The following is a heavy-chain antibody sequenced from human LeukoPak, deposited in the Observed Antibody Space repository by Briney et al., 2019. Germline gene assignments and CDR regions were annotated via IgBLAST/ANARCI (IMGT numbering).Heavy chain of an antibody. CDR1: GFSFSSAW. CDR3: TTKGYSSSRLYYFDY. Sequence: GGSLRLSCVVSGFSFSSAWMNWVRQAPGKGLEWVSRIKSKPDGETTDYAAAVKGRFTISRDDSKKTLFLQMSSLKTEDTAVYFCTTKGYSSSRLYYFDYWGQGAQVIVSS. CDR2: IKSKPDGETT. V-gene: IGHV3-15*07. J-gene: IGHJ4*02. D-gene: IGHD2-2*01.